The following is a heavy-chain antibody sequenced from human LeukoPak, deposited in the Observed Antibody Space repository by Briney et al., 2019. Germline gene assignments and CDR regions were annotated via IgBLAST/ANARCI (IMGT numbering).Heavy chain of an antibody. CDR3: ASAVAGLDWFDP. CDR2: IYYSGST. D-gene: IGHD6-19*01. V-gene: IGHV4-59*01. Sequence: SETLSLTCTVSGGSISSYYWSWIRQPPGKGLEWIGYIYYSGSTNYNPSLKSRVTISVDTSKNQFSLKLSSVTAADTAVYYCASAVAGLDWFDPWGQGTLVTVSS. J-gene: IGHJ5*02. CDR1: GGSISSYY.